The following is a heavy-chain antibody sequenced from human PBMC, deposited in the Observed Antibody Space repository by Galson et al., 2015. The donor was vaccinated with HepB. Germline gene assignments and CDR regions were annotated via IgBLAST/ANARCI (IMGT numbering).Heavy chain of an antibody. J-gene: IGHJ2*01. CDR3: ARHREQWLIQDWYFDL. D-gene: IGHD6-19*01. CDR2: IAPTDSYT. V-gene: IGHV5-10-1*01. Sequence: QSGAEVKKPGESLRISCTGSGYSFTSYWINWVRQMPGKGLEWMGTIAPTDSYTKYSPPFQGHVTISVDKSISTAYLQWSSLKASDAAMYYCARHREQWLIQDWYFDLWGRGTLVTVSS. CDR1: GYSFTSYW.